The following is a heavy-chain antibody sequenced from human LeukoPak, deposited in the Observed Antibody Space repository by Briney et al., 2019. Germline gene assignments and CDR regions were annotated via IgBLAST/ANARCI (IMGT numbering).Heavy chain of an antibody. V-gene: IGHV3-66*01. CDR3: AKITMVRGVSFDY. D-gene: IGHD3-10*01. Sequence: GGSLRLSCAASGFTVSSNYMSWVRQAPGKGLEWVSVIYSGGSTYYADSVKGRFTISRDNSKNTLYLQMNSLRAEDTAVYYCAKITMVRGVSFDYWGQGTLVTVFS. J-gene: IGHJ4*02. CDR2: IYSGGST. CDR1: GFTVSSNY.